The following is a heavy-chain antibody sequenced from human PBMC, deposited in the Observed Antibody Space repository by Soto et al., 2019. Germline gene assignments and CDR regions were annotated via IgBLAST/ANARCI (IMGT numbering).Heavy chain of an antibody. V-gene: IGHV4-4*02. Sequence: SDTLSLTCTVSGGAISSSNWRNWVRQPPGKGLEWIGEIYHGGSTNYNPSLKSRVTISVDKSKNQFSLKLTSVTAADTAVYYCARSYFGADYWGQGALVTVS. D-gene: IGHD3-10*01. J-gene: IGHJ4*02. CDR1: GGAISSSNW. CDR2: IYHGGST. CDR3: ARSYFGADY.